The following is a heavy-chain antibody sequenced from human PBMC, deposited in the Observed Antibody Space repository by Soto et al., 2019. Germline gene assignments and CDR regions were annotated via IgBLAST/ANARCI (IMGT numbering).Heavy chain of an antibody. CDR1: GFTFSSYG. J-gene: IGHJ4*02. CDR2: ISGSGGST. D-gene: IGHD2-15*01. CDR3: ARTHVGVAVPDY. Sequence: EVQLLESGGGLVQPGGSLRLSCAASGFTFSSYGMHWVRQAPGRGLEWVSAISGSGGSTYYADSVKGRFTISRDNSKNPLYLQMNSLRAEDTAVYYCARTHVGVAVPDYWGQGTLVAVSS. V-gene: IGHV3-23*01.